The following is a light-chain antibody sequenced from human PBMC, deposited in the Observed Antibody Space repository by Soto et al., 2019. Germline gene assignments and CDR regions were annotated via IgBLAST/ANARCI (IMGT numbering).Light chain of an antibody. CDR3: SSYTSRSTHVV. CDR2: DVS. Sequence: QSALTQPASVSGSPGQSITISCTGTSSDVGGYNYVSWYQQHPGKAPKLMIYDVSNRPSGVSDRFSGSKSGNTASLTISGLQAADEADYYCSSYTSRSTHVVFGGGTKLTVL. V-gene: IGLV2-14*01. J-gene: IGLJ2*01. CDR1: SSDVGGYNY.